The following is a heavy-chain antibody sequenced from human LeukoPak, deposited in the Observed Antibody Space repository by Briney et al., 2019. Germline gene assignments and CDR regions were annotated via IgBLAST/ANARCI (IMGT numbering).Heavy chain of an antibody. CDR1: GFTFSSYE. Sequence: GGSLRLSCAASGFTFSSYEMNWVRQAPGKGLEWVSYISSSGSTIYYADSVKGRFTISRDNAKNSLYLQMNSLRAEDTAVYYCARFSKAYAYYYYGMDVWGQGTTVTVSS. D-gene: IGHD2/OR15-2a*01. J-gene: IGHJ6*02. CDR3: ARFSKAYAYYYYGMDV. V-gene: IGHV3-48*03. CDR2: ISSSGSTI.